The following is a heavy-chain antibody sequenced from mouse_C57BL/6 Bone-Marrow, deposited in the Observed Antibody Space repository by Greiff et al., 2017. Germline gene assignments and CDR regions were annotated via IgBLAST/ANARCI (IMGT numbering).Heavy chain of an antibody. CDR1: GYTFTSYW. CDR3: TKLYYGYGSFAY. J-gene: IGHJ3*01. CDR2: IYPGNSDT. V-gene: IGHV1-5*01. D-gene: IGHD2-2*01. Sequence: EVQLQQSGTVLARPGASVKMSCKTSGYTFTSYWMHWVKQRPGQGLEWIGAIYPGNSDTSYNQKFKGKAKLTAVTSASTAYMELRSLTNEDSAVYYCTKLYYGYGSFAYWCQGTLVTVSA.